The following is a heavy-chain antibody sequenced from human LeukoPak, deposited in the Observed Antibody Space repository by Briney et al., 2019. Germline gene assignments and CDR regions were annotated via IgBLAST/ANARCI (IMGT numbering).Heavy chain of an antibody. D-gene: IGHD6-13*01. CDR1: GGSISSSNW. Sequence: PSGTLSLTCAVSGGSISSSNWWSWVRQPPGKGLEWIGETYHSGSTNYNPSLKSRVTISVDKSKNQFSLKLSSVTAADTAVYYCARVGSSWYLWYFDLWGRGTLVAVSS. CDR3: ARVGSSWYLWYFDL. V-gene: IGHV4-4*02. J-gene: IGHJ2*01. CDR2: TYHSGST.